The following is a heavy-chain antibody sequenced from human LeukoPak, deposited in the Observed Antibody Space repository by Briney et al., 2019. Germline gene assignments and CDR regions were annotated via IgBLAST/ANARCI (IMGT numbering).Heavy chain of an antibody. CDR1: GGTFSSYA. Sequence: GASVKVSCKASGGTFSSYAISWVRQAPGQGLEWMGGIIPIFGTANYAQKFQGRVTITADKSTSTAYMELSSLRSEDTAVYYCARVPGVLRYFDWLSDPPYYFDYWGQGTLVTVSS. D-gene: IGHD3-9*01. CDR3: ARVPGVLRYFDWLSDPPYYFDY. CDR2: IIPIFGTA. V-gene: IGHV1-69*06. J-gene: IGHJ4*02.